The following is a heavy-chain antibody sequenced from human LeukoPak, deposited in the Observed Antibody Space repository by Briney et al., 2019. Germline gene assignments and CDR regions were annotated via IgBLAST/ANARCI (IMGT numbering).Heavy chain of an antibody. J-gene: IGHJ4*02. V-gene: IGHV3-30*03. CDR3: ARPPHIAAAGQD. Sequence: GGSLRLSCAASGFTFSTYGMHWVRQAPGRGLEWVALISYDGSNKYYADSVKGRFTISRDNSKSTLYLQMSSLRSEDTAVYCCARPPHIAAAGQDWGQGTLVTVSS. CDR2: ISYDGSNK. CDR1: GFTFSTYG. D-gene: IGHD6-13*01.